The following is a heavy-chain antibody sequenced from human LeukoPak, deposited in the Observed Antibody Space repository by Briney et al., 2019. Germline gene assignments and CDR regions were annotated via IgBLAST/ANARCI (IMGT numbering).Heavy chain of an antibody. J-gene: IGHJ6*02. D-gene: IGHD5/OR15-5a*01. CDR1: GYTFTGYY. V-gene: IGHV1-2*02. Sequence: ASVKVSCKASGYTFTGYYMHWVRQAPGQGLEWMGWINPNSGGTNYAQKFQGRATMTRDTSISTAYMELSRLRSDDTAVYYCARGSRSTSLDGMDVWGQGTTVTVSS. CDR3: ARGSRSTSLDGMDV. CDR2: INPNSGGT.